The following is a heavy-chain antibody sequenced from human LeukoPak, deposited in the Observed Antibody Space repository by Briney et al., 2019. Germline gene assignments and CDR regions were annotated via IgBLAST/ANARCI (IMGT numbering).Heavy chain of an antibody. CDR3: ASASGVFGDFDWLSHDY. D-gene: IGHD3-9*01. CDR2: IYHSGST. J-gene: IGHJ4*02. V-gene: IGHV4-30-2*01. Sequence: PSETLSLTCAVSGGSISSGGYSWSWIRQPPGKGLEWFGYIYHSGSTYYNPSLKSRVTISVDRSKNQFSLKLSSVTAADTAVYYCASASGVFGDFDWLSHDYWGQGTLVTVSS. CDR1: GGSISSGGYS.